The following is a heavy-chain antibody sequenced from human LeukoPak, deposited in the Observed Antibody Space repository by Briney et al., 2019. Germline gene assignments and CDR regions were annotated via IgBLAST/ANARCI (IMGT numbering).Heavy chain of an antibody. CDR3: ARAGEQIGYYFDY. CDR1: GGTFSSYA. D-gene: IGHD4-17*01. Sequence: SVKVSCKTSGGTFSSYAISWVRQAPGQGLEWMGGIIPIFGTANYAQKFQGRVTITTDESTSTAYMELSSLRSEDTAVYYCARAGEQIGYYFDYWGQGTLVTVSS. J-gene: IGHJ4*02. V-gene: IGHV1-69*05. CDR2: IIPIFGTA.